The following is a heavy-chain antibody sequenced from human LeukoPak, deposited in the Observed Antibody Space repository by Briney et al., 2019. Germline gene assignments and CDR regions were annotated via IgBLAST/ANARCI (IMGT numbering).Heavy chain of an antibody. V-gene: IGHV3-48*04. D-gene: IGHD3-10*02. CDR3: AELGITMIGGV. CDR1: EFTFSAYA. CDR2: ISSSSSTI. Sequence: GGSLRLSCAVSEFTFSAYAMNWVRQAPGKGLEWVSYISSSSSTIDYADSVKGRFTISRDNAKNSLYLQMNSLRAEDTAVYYCAELGITMIGGVWGKGTTVTISS. J-gene: IGHJ6*04.